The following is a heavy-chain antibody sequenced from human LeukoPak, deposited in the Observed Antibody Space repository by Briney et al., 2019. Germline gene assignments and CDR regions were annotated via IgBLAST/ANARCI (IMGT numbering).Heavy chain of an antibody. J-gene: IGHJ4*02. CDR2: IRGSGDRT. CDR3: AKVAYYEILKSWFDY. V-gene: IGHV3-23*01. CDR1: GFTVSSNY. Sequence: GGSLRLSCAASGFTVSSNYMSWVRQAPGKGLEWVSAIRGSGDRTHYADSVKGRFTISRDNSKNTLYLQMNSLRAEDTAVYYCAKVAYYEILKSWFDYWGQGTLVTVSS. D-gene: IGHD3-9*01.